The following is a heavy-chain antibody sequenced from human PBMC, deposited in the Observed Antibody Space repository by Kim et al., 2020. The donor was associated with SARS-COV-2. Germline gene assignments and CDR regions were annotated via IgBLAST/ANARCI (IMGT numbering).Heavy chain of an antibody. CDR2: IFRNGGGI. Sequence: GGSLRLSCEASGKNIKTTGRKGGRKEEGKGREWVAGIFRNGGGIAYADSVRGRFTISRDIAKSTLYLQMNSLRTEDTAVYYCAKVSLYGGGDV. D-gene: IGHD4-17*01. CDR3: AKVSLYGGGDV. J-gene: IGHJ3*01. V-gene: IGHV3-9*01. CDR1: GKNIKTTG.